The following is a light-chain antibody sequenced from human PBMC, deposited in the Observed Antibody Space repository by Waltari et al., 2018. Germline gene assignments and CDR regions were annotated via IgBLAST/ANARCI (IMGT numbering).Light chain of an antibody. CDR2: GAS. CDR3: QQYDGIVLT. CDR1: QSVSSIS. J-gene: IGKJ4*01. V-gene: IGKV3-20*01. Sequence: EIVLTQSPGTLSLSPGERATLSCRASQSVSSISLTWYQQKPGQAPRLLIYGASSRATGIPDRFSGSGSGIDFALTISRLEPEDFAVYYCQQYDGIVLTFGGGTKVEI.